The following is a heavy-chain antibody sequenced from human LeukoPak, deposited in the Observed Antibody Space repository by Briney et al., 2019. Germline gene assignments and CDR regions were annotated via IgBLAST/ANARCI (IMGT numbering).Heavy chain of an antibody. Sequence: PGGSLRLSCAASGFTFSSYSMNWVRQAPGKGLEWVSSISSSSSYIYYADSVKGRFTISRDNAKNSLYLQMNSLRAEDTAVYYCARGLFTIFGVVIAPYGMDVWGQGTTVTVSS. J-gene: IGHJ6*02. CDR1: GFTFSSYS. D-gene: IGHD3-3*01. V-gene: IGHV3-21*01. CDR2: ISSSSSYI. CDR3: ARGLFTIFGVVIAPYGMDV.